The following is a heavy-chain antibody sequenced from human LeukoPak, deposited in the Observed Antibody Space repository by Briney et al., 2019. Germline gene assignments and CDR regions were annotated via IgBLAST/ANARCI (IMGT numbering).Heavy chain of an antibody. J-gene: IGHJ4*02. CDR2: ISDDSSTI. Sequence: GGSLRLSCAASASMSRRFKMNWVRQAPGKGLEWVSYISDDSSTIHYADSVKGRFTISRDNAENSLYLQMNSLRAEDTAVYYCARGGYNYGSVFDYWGQGTLVTVSS. V-gene: IGHV3-48*01. CDR3: ARGGYNYGSVFDY. D-gene: IGHD5-18*01. CDR1: ASMSRRFK.